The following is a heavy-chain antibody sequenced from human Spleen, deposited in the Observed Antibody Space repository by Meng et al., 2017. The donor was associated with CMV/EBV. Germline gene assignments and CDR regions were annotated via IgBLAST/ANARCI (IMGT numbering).Heavy chain of an antibody. CDR3: ARDEVATNDAFDI. V-gene: IGHV4-30-4*08. CDR2: IHHSGST. D-gene: IGHD5-12*01. CDR1: GYSISSGYY. J-gene: IGHJ3*02. Sequence: SETLSLTCIVSGYSISSGYYWNWIRQPPGKGLEWMGYIHHSGSTYYNMSPKSRLTISVDTSKNQFSLKLSSVTAADTAVYYCARDEVATNDAFDIWGQGKMVTVSS.